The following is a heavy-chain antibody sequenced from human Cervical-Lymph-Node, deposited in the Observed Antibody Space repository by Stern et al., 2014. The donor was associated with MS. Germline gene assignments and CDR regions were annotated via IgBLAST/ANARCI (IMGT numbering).Heavy chain of an antibody. V-gene: IGHV1-8*01. CDR2: MHPNSESA. Sequence: VQLVEAGAEVKKPGASVKVSCKTSGNTFTDYEINWVRQAPGQGLEWMGWMHPNSESAGSAQRFQGSVPMTRNTSINTAYMELSSLRSEDTAVYYCAREGVIVGPNRFDSWGQGTLVIVSS. J-gene: IGHJ4*02. CDR1: GNTFTDYE. CDR3: AREGVIVGPNRFDS. D-gene: IGHD1-26*01.